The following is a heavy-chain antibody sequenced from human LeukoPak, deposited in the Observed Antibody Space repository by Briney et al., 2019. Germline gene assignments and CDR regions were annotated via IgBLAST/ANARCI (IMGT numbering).Heavy chain of an antibody. Sequence: PSETLSLTCAVYGGSFSGYYWSWIRQPPGKGLEWIGEINHRGSTNYNPSLKSRVTISVDTSKNQFSLKLSSVTAADTAVYYCARRRLRYYGSGSYLNWFDPWGQGTLVTVSS. V-gene: IGHV4-34*01. CDR3: ARRRLRYYGSGSYLNWFDP. D-gene: IGHD3-10*01. J-gene: IGHJ5*02. CDR2: INHRGST. CDR1: GGSFSGYY.